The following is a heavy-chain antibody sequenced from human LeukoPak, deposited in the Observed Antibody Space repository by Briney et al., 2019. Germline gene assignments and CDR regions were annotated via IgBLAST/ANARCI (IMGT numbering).Heavy chain of an antibody. CDR2: ITTSSTYI. Sequence: GGSLRLSCAASGFTFTNYNMNWVRQAPGKGLEWVSSITTSSTYIYYTDSVKGRFTICEDNANKSLYQQMSSLADDTTAVYYCSGSGWTTDAFDIWGQGTMVTVSS. CDR3: SGSGWTTDAFDI. CDR1: GFTFTNYN. D-gene: IGHD6-19*01. J-gene: IGHJ3*02. V-gene: IGHV3-21*01.